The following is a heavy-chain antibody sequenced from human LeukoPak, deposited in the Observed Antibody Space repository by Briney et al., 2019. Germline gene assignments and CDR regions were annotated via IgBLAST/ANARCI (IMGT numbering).Heavy chain of an antibody. Sequence: SEPLSLTCTVSGGSISSYYWSWLRQPAGKGLEWIGRIYTCGSTNFNPSLKSRVTMSVDTSKNQFSLKLSSVTAADTAVYYCASSKGTYYYDSSGILDAFDIWGQGTMVTVSS. CDR3: ASSKGTYYYDSSGILDAFDI. V-gene: IGHV4-4*07. CDR1: GGSISSYY. D-gene: IGHD3-22*01. CDR2: IYTCGST. J-gene: IGHJ3*02.